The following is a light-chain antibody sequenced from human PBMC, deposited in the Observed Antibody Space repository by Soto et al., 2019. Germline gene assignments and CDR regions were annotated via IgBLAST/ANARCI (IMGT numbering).Light chain of an antibody. CDR1: QSVGNS. CDR3: QQRSSWPLT. Sequence: EIVLTQSPATLSLSPGERATLSCRASQSVGNSLAWYQQKPGQAPRLLICDVSKRATGTPARFSGSGSGTDFTLTISSLQPEDFAFYSCQQRSSWPLTFGGGTSLEIK. V-gene: IGKV3-11*01. CDR2: DVS. J-gene: IGKJ4*01.